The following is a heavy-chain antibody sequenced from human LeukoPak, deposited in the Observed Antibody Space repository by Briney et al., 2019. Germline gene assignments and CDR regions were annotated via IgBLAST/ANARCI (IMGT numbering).Heavy chain of an antibody. CDR2: IYSGGST. J-gene: IGHJ4*02. CDR3: AITRANYYGSGSLDY. D-gene: IGHD3-10*01. Sequence: PGGSLRLSCAASGFTVSSNYMSWVRQAPGKGLEWVSVIYSGGSTYYADSVKGRFTISRDNSKNTLYLQMNSLRAEDTAVYYCAITRANYYGSGSLDYWGQGTLVTVSS. CDR1: GFTVSSNY. V-gene: IGHV3-53*01.